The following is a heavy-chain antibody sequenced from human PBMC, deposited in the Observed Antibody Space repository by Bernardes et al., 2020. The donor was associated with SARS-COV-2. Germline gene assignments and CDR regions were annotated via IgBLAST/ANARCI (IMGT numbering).Heavy chain of an antibody. Sequence: LRLSCAASGFTFSSYAMSWVRQAPGKGLEWVSAISGSGGSTYYADSVKGRFTISRDNSKNTLYLQMNSLRAEDTAVYYCAKVDIVVVVAATPGQGFDYWGQGTLVTVSS. V-gene: IGHV3-23*01. CDR1: GFTFSSYA. CDR2: ISGSGGST. J-gene: IGHJ4*02. CDR3: AKVDIVVVVAATPGQGFDY. D-gene: IGHD2-15*01.